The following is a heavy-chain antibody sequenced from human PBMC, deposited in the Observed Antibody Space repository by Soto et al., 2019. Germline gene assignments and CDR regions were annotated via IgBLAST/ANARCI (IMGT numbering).Heavy chain of an antibody. CDR1: GGSISSSSYY. D-gene: IGHD3-10*01. CDR2: IYYSGST. V-gene: IGHV4-39*01. CDR3: ARQGFGATHGLVDV. Sequence: SETLSLTCTVSGGSISSSSYYWGWIRQPPGKGLEWIGSIYYSGSTYYNPSLKNRVTISVDTSKNQFSLKLSSVTAADTAVYYCARQGFGATHGLVDVWGQGTTVT. J-gene: IGHJ6*02.